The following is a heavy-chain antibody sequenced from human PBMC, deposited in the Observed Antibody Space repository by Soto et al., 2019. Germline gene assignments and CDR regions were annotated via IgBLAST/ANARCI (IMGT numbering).Heavy chain of an antibody. V-gene: IGHV1-18*04. CDR3: AREYYSDTTWIDY. CDR1: GFTFTSYP. J-gene: IGHJ4*02. Sequence: GASVKVSRKTSGFTFTSYPFSWVRQAPGQGLKWLAWVHPYEGTTKVAHQFRDRLTLTTDTSAATVFMELTRLTSDDTAVYFCAREYYSDTTWIDYWGQGTLVTVSS. D-gene: IGHD1-26*01. CDR2: VHPYEGTT.